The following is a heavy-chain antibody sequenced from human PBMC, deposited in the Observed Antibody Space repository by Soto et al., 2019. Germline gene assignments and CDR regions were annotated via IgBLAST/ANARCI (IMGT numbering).Heavy chain of an antibody. CDR3: VRGGYVHAFDY. J-gene: IGHJ4*02. V-gene: IGHV4-59*01. CDR2: IYYSGNT. CDR1: GGSISYYY. D-gene: IGHD5-12*01. Sequence: SETLSLTCTVSGGSISYYYWGWIRQPPGKGLEWVGSIYYSGNTHYNPSLKSRVTISVDTSMNQFSLNLDSVTAVDSAVYYCVRGGYVHAFDYWGQGALVTVSS.